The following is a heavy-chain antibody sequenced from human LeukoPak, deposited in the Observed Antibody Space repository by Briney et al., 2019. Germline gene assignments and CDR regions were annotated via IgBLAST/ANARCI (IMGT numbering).Heavy chain of an antibody. J-gene: IGHJ4*02. CDR1: GLTGSHNY. Sequence: GGSLRLSCAASGLTGSHNYVSWVRQAPGKGLEWVANIKQDGSEKYYVDSVKGRFTISRDNAKNSLFLQMNSLRAEDTAVYYCARDTRTFDYWGQGTLVTVSS. V-gene: IGHV3-7*01. CDR3: ARDTRTFDY. CDR2: IKQDGSEK. D-gene: IGHD1-26*01.